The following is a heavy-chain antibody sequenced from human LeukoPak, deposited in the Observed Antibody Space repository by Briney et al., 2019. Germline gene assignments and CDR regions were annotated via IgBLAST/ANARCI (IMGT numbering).Heavy chain of an antibody. V-gene: IGHV1-58*01. J-gene: IGHJ4*02. CDR3: AADLRSSGWYGMFDY. CDR2: IVVGSGNT. CDR1: GFTFTSSA. Sequence: ASVKVSCKASGFTFTSSAVQWVRQARGQRLEWIGWIVVGSGNTNYAQKFQERVTITRDMSTSTAYMELSSLRSEDTAVYYCAADLRSSGWYGMFDYWGQGTLVTVSS. D-gene: IGHD6-19*01.